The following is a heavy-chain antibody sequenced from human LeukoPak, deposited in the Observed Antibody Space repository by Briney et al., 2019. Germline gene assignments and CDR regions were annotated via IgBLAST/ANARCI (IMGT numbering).Heavy chain of an antibody. V-gene: IGHV1-2*02. J-gene: IGHJ4*02. CDR2: IDANSGDT. CDR3: ASEAFCVGGSCQLHRVAS. CDR1: GYTFSAYY. D-gene: IGHD2-15*01. Sequence: GASVKVSCKASGYTFSAYYMHWVRQAPGQGLEWMGWIDANSGDTKYAQEFQGRVTITRDTSIGTAYMELNSLISDDTAVYYCASEAFCVGGSCQLHRVASWGPGTQVTVSS.